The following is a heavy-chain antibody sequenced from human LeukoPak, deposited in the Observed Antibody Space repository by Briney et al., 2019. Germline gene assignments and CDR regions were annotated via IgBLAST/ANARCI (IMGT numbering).Heavy chain of an antibody. J-gene: IGHJ3*02. CDR3: ARYTQHYGFDI. V-gene: IGHV1-8*01. Sequence: ASVKVSCKASGYTSTSPDINWVRQATGRGLEWLGWMNPRDNTGYAQKFQGRVTLTRDKSINAAYMELSSLRSEDTAVYYCARYTQHYGFDIWGQGTMVTVSA. D-gene: IGHD3-3*02. CDR2: MNPRDNT. CDR1: GYTSTSPD.